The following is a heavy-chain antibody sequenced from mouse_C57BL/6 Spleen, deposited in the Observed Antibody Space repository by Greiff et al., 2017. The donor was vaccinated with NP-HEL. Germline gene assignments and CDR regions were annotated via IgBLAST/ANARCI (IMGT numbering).Heavy chain of an antibody. CDR2: ISSGSSTI. V-gene: IGHV5-17*01. D-gene: IGHD2-4*01. Sequence: EVMLVESGGGLVKPGGSLKLSCAASGFTFSDYGMHWVRQAPEKGLEWVAYISSGSSTIYYADTVKGRFTISRDNAKNTLFLQMTSLRSEDTAMYYCARGMIRNAMDYWGQGTSVTVSS. J-gene: IGHJ4*01. CDR3: ARGMIRNAMDY. CDR1: GFTFSDYG.